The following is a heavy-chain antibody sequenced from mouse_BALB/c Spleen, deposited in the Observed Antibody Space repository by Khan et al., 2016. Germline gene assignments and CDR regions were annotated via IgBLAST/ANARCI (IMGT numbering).Heavy chain of an antibody. CDR1: GYSITSDYA. Sequence: QLEESGPGLVKPSQSLSLTCTVTGYSITSDYAWNWIRQFPGNKLEWMGYISYSGSTSYNPSLKSRISITRDTSKSQFFLQLNSVTTEDTATYYCARRYGNYWFAYWGQGTLVTVSA. J-gene: IGHJ3*01. V-gene: IGHV3-2*02. CDR2: ISYSGST. CDR3: ARRYGNYWFAY. D-gene: IGHD2-10*02.